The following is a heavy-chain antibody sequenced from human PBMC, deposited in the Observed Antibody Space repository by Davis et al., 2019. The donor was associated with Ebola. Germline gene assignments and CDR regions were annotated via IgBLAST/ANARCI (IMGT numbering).Heavy chain of an antibody. Sequence: AASVKVSCKASGYTFTNYGITWVRQAPGQGLEWMGWINPHNGNTNYAQNVQGRVIMTSDTATTTAYMEVGSLRSDDTAVYYCARVVYSEQWLANWFDPWGQGTLVTVSS. CDR3: ARVVYSEQWLANWFDP. CDR1: GYTFTNYG. V-gene: IGHV1-18*04. J-gene: IGHJ5*02. CDR2: INPHNGNT. D-gene: IGHD6-19*01.